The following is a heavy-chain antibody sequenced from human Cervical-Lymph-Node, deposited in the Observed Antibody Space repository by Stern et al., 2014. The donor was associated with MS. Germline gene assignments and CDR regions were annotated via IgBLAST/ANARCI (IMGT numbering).Heavy chain of an antibody. CDR3: ARGQNWNYAIDY. D-gene: IGHD1-7*01. CDR1: GYTFSSYG. V-gene: IGHV1-18*01. Sequence: QVQLVQSGAEVKEPGASVKVSCKASGYTFSSYGFIWVRQAPGQGLEWMGWISAYSTTTKYTQRLQGRLTMTTDTSTTTAYMELRSLRSDDTAVYYCARGQNWNYAIDYWGQGALVTVSS. J-gene: IGHJ4*02. CDR2: ISAYSTTT.